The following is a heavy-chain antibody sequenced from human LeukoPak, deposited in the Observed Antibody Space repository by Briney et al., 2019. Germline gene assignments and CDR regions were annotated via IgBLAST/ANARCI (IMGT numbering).Heavy chain of an antibody. CDR1: GGSISSYY. J-gene: IGHJ4*02. CDR2: IYTSGST. V-gene: IGHV4-4*07. D-gene: IGHD2-8*01. Sequence: SETLSLTCTVSGGSISSYYWNWLRQPDGKGLEWIGHIYTSGSTNYNSSLTSRVTMSVDTSKNQYSVKLNSVIAADTSMYYCERGVYLGNGYYFYYWGQGTLVTVSS. CDR3: ERGVYLGNGYYFYY.